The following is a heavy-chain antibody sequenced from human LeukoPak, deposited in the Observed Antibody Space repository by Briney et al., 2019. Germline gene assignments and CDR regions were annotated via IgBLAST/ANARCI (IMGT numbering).Heavy chain of an antibody. CDR2: MNQDGSEK. CDR1: GFTFRSYW. V-gene: IGHV3-7*01. CDR3: ARGGELLRPADY. D-gene: IGHD1-26*01. Sequence: GGSLRLSCAASGFTFRSYWMSWVRQAPGKGLEWVANMNQDGSEKYYVDSVKGRFTISRDDAKNSLYLQMNNLRAEDTAVYYCARGGELLRPADYWGQGTLVTVSS. J-gene: IGHJ4*02.